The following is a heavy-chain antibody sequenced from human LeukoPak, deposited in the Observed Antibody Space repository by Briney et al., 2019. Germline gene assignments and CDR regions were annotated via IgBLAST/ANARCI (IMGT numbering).Heavy chain of an antibody. D-gene: IGHD3-3*01. CDR3: ASYYDFWSGHSEY. CDR1: VRSIRSSSYY. Sequence: SETLSLTCTLSVRSIRSSSYYWGWVRQPPGKGLEWIWSIYYSGSTYYNPSLKSRVTISVDTSKNHFSLKLSYVTAPDTAVYYCASYYDFWSGHSEYWGQGTLVTVSS. CDR2: IYYSGST. V-gene: IGHV4-39*02. J-gene: IGHJ4*02.